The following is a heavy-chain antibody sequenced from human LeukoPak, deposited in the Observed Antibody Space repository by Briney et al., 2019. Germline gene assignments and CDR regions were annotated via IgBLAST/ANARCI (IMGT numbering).Heavy chain of an antibody. D-gene: IGHD2-15*01. Sequence: PGGSLRLSCAASGFTFSSYSMNWVRQAPGKGLEWVSSISSSSSYIYYADSVKGRFTISRDNAKNSLYLQMNSLRAEDTAVYYCARDTVNEGGSCYRCWFDPWGQGTLVTVSS. V-gene: IGHV3-21*01. CDR3: ARDTVNEGGSCYRCWFDP. CDR1: GFTFSSYS. J-gene: IGHJ5*02. CDR2: ISSSSSYI.